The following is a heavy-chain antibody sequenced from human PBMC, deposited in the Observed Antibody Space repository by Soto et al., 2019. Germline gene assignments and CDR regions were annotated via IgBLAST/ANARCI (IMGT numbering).Heavy chain of an antibody. CDR1: GYTFTGYY. J-gene: IGHJ3*02. CDR2: INPNSGGT. Sequence: ASVKVSCKASGYTFTGYYMHWVRQAPGQGLEWMGWINPNSGGTNYAQKFQGWVTMTRDTSISTAYMELSRLRSDDTAVYYCARGNVTIVVAPAGSVGPRNAFDIWGQGTMVTVS. CDR3: ARGNVTIVVAPAGSVGPRNAFDI. D-gene: IGHD2-2*01. V-gene: IGHV1-2*04.